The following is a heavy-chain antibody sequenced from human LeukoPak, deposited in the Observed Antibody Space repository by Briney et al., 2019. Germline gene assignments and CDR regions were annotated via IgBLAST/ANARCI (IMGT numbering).Heavy chain of an antibody. CDR2: ISGSGDNT. CDR3: AKGHGLGSNPDYLDY. D-gene: IGHD3-10*01. J-gene: IGHJ4*02. V-gene: IGHV3-23*01. CDR1: GFTFSSYA. Sequence: SGGSLRLSCVASGFTFSSYAMNWVRQAPGKGLEWVSLISGSGDNTHYAGSVKGRLTISRDNSKNTLYLQVNSLRAEDTAVYYCAKGHGLGSNPDYLDYWGQGTLVTVSS.